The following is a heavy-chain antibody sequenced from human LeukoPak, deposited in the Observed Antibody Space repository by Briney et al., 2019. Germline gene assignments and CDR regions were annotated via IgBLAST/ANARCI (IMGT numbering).Heavy chain of an antibody. D-gene: IGHD1-26*01. CDR3: ARDSGSYGRRGGFDY. CDR1: GFTFDDYG. CDR2: INWNGGST. J-gene: IGHJ4*02. V-gene: IGHV3-20*04. Sequence: GGSLRLSCAASGFTFDDYGMSWVRRAPGKGLEWVSGINWNGGSTGYADSVKGRFTISRDNAKNSLYPQMNSLRAEDTALYYCARDSGSYGRRGGFDYWGQGTLVTVSS.